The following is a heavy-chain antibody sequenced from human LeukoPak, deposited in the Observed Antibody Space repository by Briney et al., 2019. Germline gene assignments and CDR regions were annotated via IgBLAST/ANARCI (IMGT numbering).Heavy chain of an antibody. Sequence: GGSLRLSCAASGFSFSSAWMSWVRQGPGKGPEWVGRIKSKTDGETIDYITPVKGRFIISRDDSKNTLYLQMNSLKTEDTALYYCATLNSVTTPWGQGTLVTVSS. CDR2: IKSKTDGETI. J-gene: IGHJ4*02. D-gene: IGHD4-17*01. CDR3: ATLNSVTTP. CDR1: GFSFSSAW. V-gene: IGHV3-15*01.